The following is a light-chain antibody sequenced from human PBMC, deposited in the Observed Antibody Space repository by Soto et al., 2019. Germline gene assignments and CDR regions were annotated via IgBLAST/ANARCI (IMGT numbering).Light chain of an antibody. V-gene: IGKV3-15*01. J-gene: IGKJ5*01. CDR2: DAS. CDR3: QQYHNWPIT. Sequence: EIMMTQSPATLSVSPGERATLCCRASQSVSSKFAWHQQKPGQAPRILMYDASTRATGIPARFSGSGSGTEFTLTISSLQSEDFAVYYCQQYHNWPITFGQGTRLEIK. CDR1: QSVSSK.